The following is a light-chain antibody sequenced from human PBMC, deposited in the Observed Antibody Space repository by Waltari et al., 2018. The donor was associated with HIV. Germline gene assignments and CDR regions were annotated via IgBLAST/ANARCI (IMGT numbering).Light chain of an antibody. Sequence: QSALTQPASVSGSPGQSITIPCTGASSDVGDYNYVSWYQQHPGKAPKLMIYDVSNRPSGVSNRFSGSKSGNTASLTISGLQAEDEADYYCSSYTGSSTLGVFGTGTRVIVL. J-gene: IGLJ1*01. CDR3: SSYTGSSTLGV. CDR2: DVS. V-gene: IGLV2-14*03. CDR1: SSDVGDYNY.